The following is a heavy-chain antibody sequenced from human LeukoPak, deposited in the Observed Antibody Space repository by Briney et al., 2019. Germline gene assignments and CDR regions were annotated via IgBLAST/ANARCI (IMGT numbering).Heavy chain of an antibody. Sequence: SETLSLTCTVSGDSISGSNYYWGWIRQPPGKGLEWIGSIYYSGSTYYNPSLKGRVTISVDTSKNQFSLKLSSVTAADTAVYYCVRPRNSYADLYYFDYWGQGTLVTVSS. CDR3: VRPRNSYADLYYFDY. V-gene: IGHV4-39*01. CDR2: IYYSGST. J-gene: IGHJ4*02. D-gene: IGHD5-18*01. CDR1: GDSISGSNYY.